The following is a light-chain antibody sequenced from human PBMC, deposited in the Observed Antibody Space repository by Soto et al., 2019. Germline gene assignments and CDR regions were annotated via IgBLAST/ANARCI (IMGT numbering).Light chain of an antibody. CDR3: QQATRFPYT. Sequence: DIQMTQSPSSVSASVGDRVTITCRARQGLSRWLAWYQQKPGKAPKLLIYAASSLQSGAPSRFSGSRSGTDFTLTISSLQPEDFATYFCQQATRFPYTFGQGTALEIK. J-gene: IGKJ2*01. CDR2: AAS. V-gene: IGKV1-12*01. CDR1: QGLSRW.